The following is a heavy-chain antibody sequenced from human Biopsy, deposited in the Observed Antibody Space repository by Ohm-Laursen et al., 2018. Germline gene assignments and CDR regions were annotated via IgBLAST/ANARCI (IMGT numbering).Heavy chain of an antibody. CDR1: GYTFAGYY. D-gene: IGHD3-9*01. CDR2: INPNSGNA. J-gene: IGHJ6*02. V-gene: IGHV1-2*02. Sequence: VKVSCKASGYTFAGYYLHWVRQAPGHGLEWMGWINPNSGNANYAQSFQGRLTVTRDTSITTAYMELTSLTSDDTAIYYCARVPAYPSIDGYYGLDLWGQGTTVIVSS. CDR3: ARVPAYPSIDGYYGLDL.